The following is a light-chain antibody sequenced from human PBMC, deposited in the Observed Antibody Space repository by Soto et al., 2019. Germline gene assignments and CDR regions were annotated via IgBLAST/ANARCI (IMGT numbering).Light chain of an antibody. CDR2: GAS. J-gene: IGKJ1*01. CDR3: QQYNIWPPWT. V-gene: IGKV3-15*01. CDR1: RSVSSSY. Sequence: EIVLTQSPGTLSLSRGERATLSCRARRSVSSSYLACYQQKPGQAPRLLIYGASTRATGIPARFSGSGSGTEFTLTISSLQSEDFAIYYCQQYNIWPPWTFGQGTKVDIK.